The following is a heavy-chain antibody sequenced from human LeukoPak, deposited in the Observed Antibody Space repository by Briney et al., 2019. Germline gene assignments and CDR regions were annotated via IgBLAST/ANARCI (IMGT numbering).Heavy chain of an antibody. D-gene: IGHD2-21*02. Sequence: GASVKVSCKASGYTFTTYGMSWVRQAPGQGLEWMGWINTQNGQTNYAQKVQGRVTMTTDTSTSTAYMELRSLRSEDTAVYFCARKGCFGDCYLFDYWGQGTLVTVSS. CDR2: INTQNGQT. CDR3: ARKGCFGDCYLFDY. CDR1: GYTFTTYG. V-gene: IGHV1-18*01. J-gene: IGHJ4*02.